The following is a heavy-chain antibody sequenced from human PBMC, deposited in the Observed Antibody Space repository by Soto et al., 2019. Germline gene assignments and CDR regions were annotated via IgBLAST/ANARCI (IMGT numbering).Heavy chain of an antibody. V-gene: IGHV1-18*01. J-gene: IGHJ6*02. D-gene: IGHD2-8*01. CDR1: GYTLTRYG. CDR2: ISGYNGDT. Sequence: GASVKVSCKASGYTLTRYGISWVRQAPGQGLEWMGWISGYNGDTNYAQKFQGRVSMTIDTSTTTAYMELRSLTSDDTAVYYCAKNGQPPYYYYGLDVWGQGTKVTVSS. CDR3: AKNGQPPYYYYGLDV.